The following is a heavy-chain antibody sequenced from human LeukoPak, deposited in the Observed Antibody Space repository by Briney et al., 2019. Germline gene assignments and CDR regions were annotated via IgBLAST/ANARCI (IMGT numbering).Heavy chain of an antibody. J-gene: IGHJ4*02. Sequence: SETLSLTCTVSGGSIRNYYWSWIRQPPGKGLEWIGYIHYSGSTSYNPSLESRVTISLDASKNQFSLKVSSVTAADTAVYYCARESYYGSGSYLGFDYWGQGTPVTVSS. CDR1: GGSIRNYY. V-gene: IGHV4-59*01. CDR2: IHYSGST. D-gene: IGHD3-10*01. CDR3: ARESYYGSGSYLGFDY.